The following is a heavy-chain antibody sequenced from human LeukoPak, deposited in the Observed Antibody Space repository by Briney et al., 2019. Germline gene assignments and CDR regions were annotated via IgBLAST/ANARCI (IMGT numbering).Heavy chain of an antibody. CDR3: ARTGYSSSWYLGD. CDR2: INAGNGNT. V-gene: IGHV1-3*01. CDR1: GYTFTGYY. Sequence: ASVKVSCKASGYTFTGYYVHWVRQAPGQGLEWMGWINAGNGNTKYSQKLQGRVTITRDTSASTAYMELSSLRCEDTAVYYCARTGYSSSWYLGDWGQGTLVTVSS. J-gene: IGHJ4*02. D-gene: IGHD6-13*01.